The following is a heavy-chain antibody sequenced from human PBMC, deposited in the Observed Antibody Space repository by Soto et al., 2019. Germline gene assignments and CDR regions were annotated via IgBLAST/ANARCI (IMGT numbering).Heavy chain of an antibody. J-gene: IGHJ5*02. Sequence: QVQLVQSGAEVKKPGASVKISCKASGYTFTRYPMNWVRQAPGQRLEWMGWINPDNGNTKSSQKFQDRVIITRDTSASTAYMDLSSLRSGDTAVYYCARGIATGQLDPWGQGTLVTVSS. D-gene: IGHD2-15*01. CDR3: ARGIATGQLDP. CDR1: GYTFTRYP. CDR2: INPDNGNT. V-gene: IGHV1-3*01.